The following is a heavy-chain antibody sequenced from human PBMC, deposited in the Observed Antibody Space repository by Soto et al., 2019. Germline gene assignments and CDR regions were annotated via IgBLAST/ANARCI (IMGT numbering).Heavy chain of an antibody. CDR3: ARVDYGGNPDDY. V-gene: IGHV4-34*01. J-gene: IGHJ4*02. CDR2: INHSGST. Sequence: SETLSLTCAVYGGSFSGYYWSWVRQPPGKGLEWIGEINHSGSTNYNPSLKSRVTISVDTSKNQFSLKLSSVTAADTAVYYCARVDYGGNPDDYWGQGTLVTVSS. CDR1: GGSFSGYY. D-gene: IGHD4-17*01.